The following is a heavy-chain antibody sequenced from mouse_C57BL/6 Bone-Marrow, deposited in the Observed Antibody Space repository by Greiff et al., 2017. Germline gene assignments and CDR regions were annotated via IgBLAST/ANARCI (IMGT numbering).Heavy chain of an antibody. Sequence: QVQLQQSGAELARPGASVKLSCKASGYTFTSYGISWVKQRTGQGLEWIGEIYPRSGNTYYNEKFKGKATLTADKSSITAYMELRSLTSEDSAVFFCARSPGSYFDYWGQGTTLTVSS. V-gene: IGHV1-81*01. J-gene: IGHJ2*01. CDR2: IYPRSGNT. CDR3: ARSPGSYFDY. CDR1: GYTFTSYG.